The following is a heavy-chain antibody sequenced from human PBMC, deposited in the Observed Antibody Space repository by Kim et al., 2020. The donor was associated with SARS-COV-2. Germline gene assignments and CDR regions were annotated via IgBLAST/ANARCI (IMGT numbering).Heavy chain of an antibody. CDR3: SRIAYSTSSRHYQVVY. V-gene: IGHV3-49*03. Sequence: GGSLRLSCTTSGFPFGDYAVSWFRQAPGKGLEWVGVIRNKAEGGTTEYAASVKGRLTISRDESKSIAYLEMNSLETEDTAMYLCSRIAYSTSSRHYQVVYWGPGTLVTVSA. D-gene: IGHD2-2*01. J-gene: IGHJ4*02. CDR1: GFPFGDYA. CDR2: IRNKAEGGTT.